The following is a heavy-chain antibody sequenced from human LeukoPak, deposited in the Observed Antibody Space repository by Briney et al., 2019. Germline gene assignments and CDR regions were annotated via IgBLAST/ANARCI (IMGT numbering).Heavy chain of an antibody. Sequence: PGGSLRLSCAASGFTVSSNYMSWVRQAPGKGLEWVSVIYSGGSTYYADSVKGRFTISRGNSKNTLYLQMNSLRAEDTAVYYCAREGAVGKTIFGVVMESNWGQGTLVTVSS. V-gene: IGHV3-53*01. CDR2: IYSGGST. J-gene: IGHJ4*02. CDR3: AREGAVGKTIFGVVMESN. D-gene: IGHD3-3*01. CDR1: GFTVSSNY.